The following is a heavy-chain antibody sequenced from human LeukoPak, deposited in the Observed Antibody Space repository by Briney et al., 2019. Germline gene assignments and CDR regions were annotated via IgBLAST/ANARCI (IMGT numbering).Heavy chain of an antibody. CDR1: GGSISSGDYY. CDR2: IYYSGST. Sequence: SETLSLTCTVSGGSISSGDYYWSWIRQPPGKGLEWIGYIYYSGSTYYNPSLKSRVTISVDTSKNQFSLKLSSVTAADTAVYYCARDLRALDSRDAFDIWGQGTMVTVSA. V-gene: IGHV4-30-4*08. J-gene: IGHJ3*02. CDR3: ARDLRALDSRDAFDI. D-gene: IGHD3-22*01.